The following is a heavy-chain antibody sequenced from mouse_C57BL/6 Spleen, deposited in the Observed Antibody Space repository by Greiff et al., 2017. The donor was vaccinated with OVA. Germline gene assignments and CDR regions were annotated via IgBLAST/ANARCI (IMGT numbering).Heavy chain of an antibody. Sequence: VQLQQSGPGMVKPSQSLSLTCTVTGYSITSGYDWHWIRHFPGNKLEWMGYISYSGSTNYNPSLKSRISITHDTSKNHFFLKLNSVTTEDTATYYCARGDYYGSSLFAYWGQGTLVTVSA. V-gene: IGHV3-1*01. J-gene: IGHJ3*01. CDR2: ISYSGST. CDR1: GYSITSGYD. D-gene: IGHD1-1*01. CDR3: ARGDYYGSSLFAY.